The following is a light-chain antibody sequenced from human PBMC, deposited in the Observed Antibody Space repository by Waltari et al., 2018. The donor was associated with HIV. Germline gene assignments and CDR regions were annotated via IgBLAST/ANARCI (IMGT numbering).Light chain of an antibody. V-gene: IGKV1-39*01. J-gene: IGKJ3*01. CDR2: SAS. CDR1: QNIINY. CDR3: QQTFSPPRT. Sequence: DINVTQSPSSLSASVGVRVTITCRTSQNIINYLSWYHQSPGKAPTLLIFSASTVQDGVSSRFSGSGSGTDFALSIAGLQREDFGTYYCQQTFSPPRTFGPGT.